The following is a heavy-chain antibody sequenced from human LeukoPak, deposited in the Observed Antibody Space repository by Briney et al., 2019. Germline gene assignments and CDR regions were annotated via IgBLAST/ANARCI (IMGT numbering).Heavy chain of an antibody. CDR3: ARDYGSSWYPYYFDY. D-gene: IGHD6-13*01. V-gene: IGHV7-4-1*02. Sequence: ASVKVSCKASGYTFTSYAMNWVRQAPGQGLEWMGWINTNTGNPTYAQGFTGRFVFSLDTSVSTAYLQISSLKVEDTAVYYCARDYGSSWYPYYFDYWGQGTLVTVSS. CDR2: INTNTGNP. J-gene: IGHJ4*02. CDR1: GYTFTSYA.